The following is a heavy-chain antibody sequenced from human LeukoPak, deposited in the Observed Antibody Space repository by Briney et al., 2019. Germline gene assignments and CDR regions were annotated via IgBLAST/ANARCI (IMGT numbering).Heavy chain of an antibody. V-gene: IGHV1-18*01. Sequence: GASVKVSCKASGYTFTSYGISWVRQAPGQGLEWMGWISAYNGNTNYAQKLQGRVTMTTDTSTSTAYVELRSLRSDDTAVYYCARVVVVPAANYFDYWGQGTLVTVSS. CDR1: GYTFTSYG. D-gene: IGHD2-2*01. CDR2: ISAYNGNT. J-gene: IGHJ4*02. CDR3: ARVVVVPAANYFDY.